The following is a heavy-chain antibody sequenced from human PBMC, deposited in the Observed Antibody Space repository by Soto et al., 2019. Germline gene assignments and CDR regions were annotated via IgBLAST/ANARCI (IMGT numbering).Heavy chain of an antibody. D-gene: IGHD2-21*01. Sequence: QVQLQESGPGLVKPSETLSLTCTVAGGSLTDHYWNWFRQSPGKGLYWIGYVYYSGGTNYNPSLKSRVTMSVDTSKNQFSLNLRSVTAADTAVYYCARGNDWKSSTFDIWGQGTMVSVSS. CDR3: ARGNDWKSSTFDI. J-gene: IGHJ3*02. V-gene: IGHV4-59*11. CDR2: VYYSGGT. CDR1: GGSLTDHY.